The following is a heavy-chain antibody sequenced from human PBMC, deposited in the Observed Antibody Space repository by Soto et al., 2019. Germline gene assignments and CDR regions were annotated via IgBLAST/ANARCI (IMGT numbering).Heavy chain of an antibody. D-gene: IGHD1-26*01. CDR3: VKEGKMGVEGFDF. Sequence: GGSLRLSXATSGFTFSDHAMHWFRQAPGEGLEWVSGVRGDFVTTPYADSVKGRFTISRDNSKNTLYLQMNSLRAEDTALYYCVKEGKMGVEGFDFWGQGTLVTVSS. J-gene: IGHJ4*02. CDR1: GFTFSDHA. CDR2: VRGDFVTT. V-gene: IGHV3-23*01.